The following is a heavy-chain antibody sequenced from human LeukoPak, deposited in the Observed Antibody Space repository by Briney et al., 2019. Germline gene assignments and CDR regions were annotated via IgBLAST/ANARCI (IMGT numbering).Heavy chain of an antibody. CDR3: ARYSRITSVGTSWFDP. D-gene: IGHD6-13*01. Sequence: GGSLRLSCAASGFTFSSYGMHWVRQAPGKGLEWVALIWSDGSNQNYADFVKGRFTISRDNSKNTAYLQMNSLRVEDTAVYYCARYSRITSVGTSWFDPWGQGTRVTVSS. CDR1: GFTFSSYG. J-gene: IGHJ5*02. V-gene: IGHV3-33*01. CDR2: IWSDGSNQ.